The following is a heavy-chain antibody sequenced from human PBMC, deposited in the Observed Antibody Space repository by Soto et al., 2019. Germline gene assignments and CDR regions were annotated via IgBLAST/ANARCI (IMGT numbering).Heavy chain of an antibody. Sequence: ASVKVSCKASGYTFTSYDINWVRQATGQGLEWMGWMNPNSGNTGYAQKFQGRVTMTRNTSISTAYMELSSLRSEDTAVYYCARVEGSMVRGVINWFDPWGQGTLVTVSS. D-gene: IGHD3-10*01. V-gene: IGHV1-8*01. CDR1: GYTFTSYD. CDR2: MNPNSGNT. CDR3: ARVEGSMVRGVINWFDP. J-gene: IGHJ5*02.